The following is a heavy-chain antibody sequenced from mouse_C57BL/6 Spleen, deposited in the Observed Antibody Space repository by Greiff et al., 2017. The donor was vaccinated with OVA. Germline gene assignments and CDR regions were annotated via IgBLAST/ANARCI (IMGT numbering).Heavy chain of an antibody. CDR2: IDPSDSYT. CDR1: GYTFTSYW. J-gene: IGHJ3*01. Sequence: QVQLQQPGAELVMPGASVKLSCKASGYTFTSYWMHWVKQRPGQGLEWIGEIDPSDSYTNYNQKFKGKSTLTVDKSSSTAYMQLSSLTSEDSAVYYCARGSYGNPWCAYWGQGTLVTVSA. V-gene: IGHV1-69*01. D-gene: IGHD2-1*01. CDR3: ARGSYGNPWCAY.